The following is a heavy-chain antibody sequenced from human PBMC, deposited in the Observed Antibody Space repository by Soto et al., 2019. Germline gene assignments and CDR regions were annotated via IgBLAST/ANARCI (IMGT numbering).Heavy chain of an antibody. V-gene: IGHV4-31*03. CDR2: IYYSGST. CDR3: ARVYPGIAAATIFDS. CDR1: GGSISSGGYY. D-gene: IGHD6-13*01. Sequence: SETLSLTCTVSGGSISSGGYYRSWIRQHPGKGLEWIGYIYYSGSTYYNPSLKSRVTISVDTSKNQFSLKLSSVTAADTAVYYCARVYPGIAAATIFDSWGQGTLVTVSS. J-gene: IGHJ4*02.